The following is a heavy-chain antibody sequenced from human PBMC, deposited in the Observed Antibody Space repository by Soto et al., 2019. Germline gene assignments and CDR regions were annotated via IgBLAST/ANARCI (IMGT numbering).Heavy chain of an antibody. CDR2: MNAKSGDT. CDR1: GYTFSDFD. D-gene: IGHD3-16*01. Sequence: QAHMEQSGAEVKRPGASVKVCCKASGYTFSDFDINWLRQASGQGPEWMGWMNAKSGDTFFAQRFQGKFNMTWDTSLSTAYMEVGSLTLDDTAMYYCARGNPFNYAGFDVWGHGTTVAVSS. J-gene: IGHJ6*02. CDR3: ARGNPFNYAGFDV. V-gene: IGHV1-8*01.